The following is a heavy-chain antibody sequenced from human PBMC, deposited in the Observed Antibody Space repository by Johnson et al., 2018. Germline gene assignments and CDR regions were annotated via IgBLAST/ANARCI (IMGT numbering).Heavy chain of an antibody. V-gene: IGHV4-59*01. CDR2: IYYSGST. D-gene: IGHD2-15*01. J-gene: IGHJ5*02. Sequence: QVKLQESGPGLVKPSETLSLTCTVSGGSISSYHWSWIRQPPGKGLEWIGNIYYSGSTHYNPSLKSRVTISVEMSKNQYSLKLSSLTATDTAVYYCARDASGGYNWFDPWGQGTLVTVSS. CDR3: ARDASGGYNWFDP. CDR1: GGSISSYH.